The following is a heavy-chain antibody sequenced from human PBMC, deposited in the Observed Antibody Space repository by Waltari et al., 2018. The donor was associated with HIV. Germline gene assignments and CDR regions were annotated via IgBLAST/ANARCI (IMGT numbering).Heavy chain of an antibody. CDR3: ARVTTVTGDSYFYYGMDV. Sequence: QVQLVQSGAEVRKPGASVKVSCKASEYTFPGHSLHWVRQAPGQGLEWMGRINPNSGGTNYAQKFQARVTMTRDTSIGAAYMELSSLRPNDTAVYYCARVTTVTGDSYFYYGMDVWGQGTTVTVSS. J-gene: IGHJ6*02. CDR2: INPNSGGT. CDR1: EYTFPGHS. V-gene: IGHV1-2*06. D-gene: IGHD4-17*01.